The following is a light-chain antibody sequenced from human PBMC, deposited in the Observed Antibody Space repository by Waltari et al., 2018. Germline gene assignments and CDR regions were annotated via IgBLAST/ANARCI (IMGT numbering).Light chain of an antibody. CDR3: QQCNTYS. V-gene: IGKV1-5*03. CDR1: QSINSW. Sequence: DIQMTQSPSTLSASLRDRVTITCRASQSINSWLAWYQQKPGKAPKLLIYKASTLESGVPSRFSGSGSGTEFTLTISGLQPDDFATYYCQQCNTYSFGQGTKVEIK. CDR2: KAS. J-gene: IGKJ1*01.